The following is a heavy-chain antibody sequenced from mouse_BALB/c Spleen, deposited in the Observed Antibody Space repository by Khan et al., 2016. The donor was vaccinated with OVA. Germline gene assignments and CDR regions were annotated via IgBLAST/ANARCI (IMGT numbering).Heavy chain of an antibody. J-gene: IGHJ2*01. CDR2: IIPSTDYT. CDR1: GYTFTTYT. Sequence: QVQLQQSGAELARPGASVKMSCKASGYTFTTYTIHWVKQRPGQGLEWIGYIIPSTDYTTYNQKFKDKATLTADKSSSTAYMQLSSLTSEDSAVYYCAKEGAYYRTDGWFAYWGQGTTLTVSS. CDR3: AKEGAYYRTDGWFAY. V-gene: IGHV1-4*01. D-gene: IGHD2-14*01.